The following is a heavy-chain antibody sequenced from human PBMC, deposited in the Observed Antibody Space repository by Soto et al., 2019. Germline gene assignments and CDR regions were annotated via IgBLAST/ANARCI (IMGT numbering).Heavy chain of an antibody. D-gene: IGHD3-9*01. CDR3: ARGPSITIFGNYYYYGMDV. J-gene: IGHJ6*02. CDR1: GYTFTSYA. Sequence: GASVKVSCKASGYTFTSYAMHWVRQAPGQRLEWMGWINAGNGNTKYSQKFQGRVTITRDTSASTAYMELSSLRSEDTAVYYCARGPSITIFGNYYYYGMDVWGQGTTVTVS. V-gene: IGHV1-3*01. CDR2: INAGNGNT.